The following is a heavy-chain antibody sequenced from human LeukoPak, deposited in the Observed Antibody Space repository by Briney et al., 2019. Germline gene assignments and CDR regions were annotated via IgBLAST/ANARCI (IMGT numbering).Heavy chain of an antibody. D-gene: IGHD3-9*01. J-gene: IGHJ5*02. CDR3: ARGRNYDILTGYSNWFDP. V-gene: IGHV1-24*01. Sequence: GGSLRLSCAVSGFTFSNLAMHWVRQAPGKGLEWMGGFEPDDGETIYADSLKGRFTMSGDTSTYTAYMELSSLRSDDTAVYYCARGRNYDILTGYSNWFDPWGQGTLVTVSS. CDR1: GFTFSNLA. CDR2: FEPDDGET.